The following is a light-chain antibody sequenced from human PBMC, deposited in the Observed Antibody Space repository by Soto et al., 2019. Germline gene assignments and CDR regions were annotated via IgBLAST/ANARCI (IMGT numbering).Light chain of an antibody. Sequence: QSALTQPASVSGSPGQSITISCTGTSSDVGSYNLVSWYQQHSGKAPKLMIYEANKRPSGVSDRFSGSKSGNTASLTISGLPAEDEAEYYCSSYAGYSTSVVFGGGTQLTV. CDR3: SSYAGYSTSVV. CDR1: SSDVGSYNL. J-gene: IGLJ2*01. V-gene: IGLV2-23*01. CDR2: EAN.